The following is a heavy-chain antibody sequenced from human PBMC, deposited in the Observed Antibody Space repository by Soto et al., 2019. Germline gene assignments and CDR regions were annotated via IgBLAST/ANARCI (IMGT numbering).Heavy chain of an antibody. CDR2: ISAYNGNT. D-gene: IGHD3-16*01. CDR3: ARVGVRLAISPFTIYYYGMDV. J-gene: IGHJ6*02. V-gene: IGHV1-18*01. Sequence: ASVKVSCKASGYTFTSYGISWVRQAPGQRLEWMGWISAYNGNTNYAQKLPGRVTMTTDTSASTADMELRSLRSDDTAVYYCARVGVRLAISPFTIYYYGMDVWGQGTTVTVSS. CDR1: GYTFTSYG.